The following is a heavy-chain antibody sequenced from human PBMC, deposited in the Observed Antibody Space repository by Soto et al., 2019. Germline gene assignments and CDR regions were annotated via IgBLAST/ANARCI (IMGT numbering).Heavy chain of an antibody. J-gene: IGHJ6*03. CDR1: GDSVSSNSAA. Sequence: QVQLQESGPGLVKPSQTLSLTCALSGDSVSSNSAAWNWIRLSPSRGLEWLARTYYRSRLYNDYAVSVRSRITVNPDTSKNQSSLQLTSVSPEDTAVYYCAGTTSHQWYYMDFWGKGTTVTVSS. V-gene: IGHV6-1*01. CDR2: TYYRSRLYN. CDR3: AGTTSHQWYYMDF. D-gene: IGHD1-7*01.